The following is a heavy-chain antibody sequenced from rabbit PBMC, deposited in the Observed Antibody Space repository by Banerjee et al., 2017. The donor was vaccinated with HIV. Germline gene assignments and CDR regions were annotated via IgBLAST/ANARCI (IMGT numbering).Heavy chain of an antibody. J-gene: IGHJ6*01. V-gene: IGHV1S40*01. CDR1: GFSFSSSYW. D-gene: IGHD3-1*01. Sequence: QSLEESGGDLVKPGASLTLTCTASGFSFSSSYWICWVRQAPGKGLEWIACTYTDVGSIVYANWAKGRFTISKPSSTTVTLQMTSLTAADTATYFCARHVHFVGSDLWGQGTLVTVS. CDR2: TYTDVGSI. CDR3: ARHVHFVGSDL.